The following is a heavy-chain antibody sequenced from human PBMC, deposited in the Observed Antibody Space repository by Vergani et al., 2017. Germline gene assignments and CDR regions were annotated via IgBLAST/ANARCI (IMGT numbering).Heavy chain of an antibody. CDR2: ISYDGSNK. Sequence: QVQLVESGGGVVQPGRSLRLSCAASGFTFSSYGMHWVRQAPGKGLEWVAVISYDGSNKYYADSVKGRFTISRDNSKNTLYLQMNSLRAEDTAVYYCAKSLLGVGGGITFGGVIAHDAFDIWGQGTMVTVSS. CDR3: AKSLLGVGGGITFGGVIAHDAFDI. V-gene: IGHV3-30*18. J-gene: IGHJ3*02. CDR1: GFTFSSYG. D-gene: IGHD3-16*02.